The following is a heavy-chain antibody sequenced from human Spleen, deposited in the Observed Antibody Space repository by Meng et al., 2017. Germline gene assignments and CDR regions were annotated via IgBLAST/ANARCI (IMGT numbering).Heavy chain of an antibody. V-gene: IGHV4-31*03. CDR2: IYYSGST. CDR3: ARAPPLGYCSGGSCPTIGYGMDV. CDR1: GGSISSGGYY. J-gene: IGHJ6*02. Sequence: LRLSCTVSGGSISSGGYYWSWIRQHPGKGLEWIGYIYYSGSTYYNPSLKSRVTISVDTSKNQFSLKLSSVTAADTAVYYCARAPPLGYCSGGSCPTIGYGMDVWGQGTTVTVSS. D-gene: IGHD2-15*01.